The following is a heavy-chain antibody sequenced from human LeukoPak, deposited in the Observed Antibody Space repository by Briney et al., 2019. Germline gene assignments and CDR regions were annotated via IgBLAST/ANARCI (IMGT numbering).Heavy chain of an antibody. CDR3: AKVVAGNIDYYFDY. CDR2: INSDGSSI. Sequence: GGSLRLSCAASGFTFNAFWMHWVRQAPGKGLVWVSRINSDGSSIAYADSVKGRFTISRDNSKNTVYLQMRNLRVEHTAVYYCAKVVAGNIDYYFDYWGQGILVAVSS. J-gene: IGHJ4*02. CDR1: GFTFNAFW. D-gene: IGHD2/OR15-2a*01. V-gene: IGHV3-74*01.